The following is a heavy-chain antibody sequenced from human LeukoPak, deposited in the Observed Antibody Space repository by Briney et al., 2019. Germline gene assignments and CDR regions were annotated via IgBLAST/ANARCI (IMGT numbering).Heavy chain of an antibody. CDR2: INHSGGT. V-gene: IGHV4-34*01. Sequence: SETLSLTCAVYGGSFSGYYWSWIRQPPGKGLEWIGEINHSGGTNYNPSLKSRVTISVDTSKNQFSLKLSSVTAADTAVYYCARRTYYDYVWGSYRVNWFDPWGQGTLVTVSS. J-gene: IGHJ5*02. CDR3: ARRTYYDYVWGSYRVNWFDP. D-gene: IGHD3-16*02. CDR1: GGSFSGYY.